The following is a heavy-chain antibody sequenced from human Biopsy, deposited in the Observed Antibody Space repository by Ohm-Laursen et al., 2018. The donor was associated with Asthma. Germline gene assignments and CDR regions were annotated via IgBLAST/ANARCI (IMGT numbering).Heavy chain of an antibody. D-gene: IGHD3-9*01. CDR2: INAANGNT. V-gene: IGHV1-3*01. CDR3: ARTYFDFLTGQVHDAFAM. CDR1: GYTFINYA. J-gene: IGHJ3*02. Sequence: ASEKVSCKASGYTFINYAIHWVRQTPGHSLEWIGWINAANGNTKYSQKFQGRLTISRDTSASTAYMDLSSLRSEDTAVYYCARTYFDFLTGQVHDAFAMWGQGTMVTVSS.